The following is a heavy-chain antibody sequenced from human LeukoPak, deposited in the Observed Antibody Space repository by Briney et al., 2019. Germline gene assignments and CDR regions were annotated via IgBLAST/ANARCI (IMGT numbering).Heavy chain of an antibody. CDR2: INPDGSQS. CDR1: GFTFRSHG. D-gene: IGHD3-10*01. J-gene: IGHJ4*02. Sequence: PGGSLRLSCAASGFTFRSHGMNWVRQAPGKGLEWVAGINPDGSQSYYIDAVKGRFTISRDNSKNTLYLQMNSLRVEDTAMYYCAREGYYGSGSPPSLYFDYWGQGTLVTVSS. CDR3: AREGYYGSGSPPSLYFDY. V-gene: IGHV3-33*01.